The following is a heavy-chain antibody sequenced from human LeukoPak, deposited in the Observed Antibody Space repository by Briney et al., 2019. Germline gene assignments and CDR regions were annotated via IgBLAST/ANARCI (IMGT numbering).Heavy chain of an antibody. J-gene: IGHJ4*02. CDR3: ARDPSVVVVPATWEDY. Sequence: ASVKVSCKAFGYTFTGYYMHWVRQAPGQGLEWMGWINPNSGGTNYAQKFQGRVTMTRDTSISTAYMELSRLRSDDTAAYYCARDPSVVVVPATWEDYWGQGTLVTVSS. V-gene: IGHV1-2*02. D-gene: IGHD2-2*01. CDR1: GYTFTGYY. CDR2: INPNSGGT.